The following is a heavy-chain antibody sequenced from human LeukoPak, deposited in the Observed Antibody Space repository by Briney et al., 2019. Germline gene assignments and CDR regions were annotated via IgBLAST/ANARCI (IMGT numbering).Heavy chain of an antibody. CDR3: ARENSVPGRGYYYYYMDV. J-gene: IGHJ6*03. Sequence: SVKVSCKASGGTFSSYAISWVRQAPGQGLEWMGGIIPIFGTANYAQKFQGRVTITADESTSTAYMELSSLRSDDTAVYYCARENSVPGRGYYYYYMDVWGKGTTVTISS. CDR2: IIPIFGTA. V-gene: IGHV1-69*13. CDR1: GGTFSSYA.